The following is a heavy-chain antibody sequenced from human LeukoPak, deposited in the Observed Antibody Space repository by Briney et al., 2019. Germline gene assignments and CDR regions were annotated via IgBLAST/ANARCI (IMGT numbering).Heavy chain of an antibody. CDR1: GFTFTNYW. D-gene: IGHD3-3*01. V-gene: IGHV3-7*01. CDR3: ASLDRYYDFWSGYYTSFDY. Sequence: GGSLRLSCAASGFTFTNYWMTWVRQAPGKGLEWVANIKQDGSARYYVDSVKGRFTISRDNAKNSLYLQMNSLRAEDTAVYYCASLDRYYDFWSGYYTSFDYWGQGTLVTVSS. J-gene: IGHJ4*02. CDR2: IKQDGSAR.